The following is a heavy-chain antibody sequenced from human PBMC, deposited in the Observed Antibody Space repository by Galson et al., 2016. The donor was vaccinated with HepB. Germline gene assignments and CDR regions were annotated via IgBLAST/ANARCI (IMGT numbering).Heavy chain of an antibody. CDR1: GDSISSRSYY. CDR2: IYYSGNT. D-gene: IGHD3-10*01. V-gene: IGHV4-39*01. CDR3: ARHKSYGSGSGFDY. J-gene: IGHJ4*02. Sequence: SETLSLTCTVSGDSISSRSYYWVWIRQPPGKGLEWIGTIYYSGNTYYNPSLKSRITMSVDTPKNQFSLNLRSVTATDTAVYYCARHKSYGSGSGFDYWGQGTLVTVSS.